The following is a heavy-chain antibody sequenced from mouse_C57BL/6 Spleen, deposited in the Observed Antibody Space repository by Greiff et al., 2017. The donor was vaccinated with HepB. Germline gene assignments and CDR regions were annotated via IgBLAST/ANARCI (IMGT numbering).Heavy chain of an antibody. D-gene: IGHD2-5*01. V-gene: IGHV2-5*01. J-gene: IGHJ4*01. CDR2: IWSGGST. CDR3: AKRISNYDYYAMDY. Sequence: QVQLKESGPGLVQPSQSLSITCTVSGFSFTSYGVHWVRQSPGKGLEWLGVIWSGGSTDYNAAFMSRLSITKDNSKSQVFFKMNSLQADDTAIYYCAKRISNYDYYAMDYWGQGTSVTVSS. CDR1: GFSFTSYG.